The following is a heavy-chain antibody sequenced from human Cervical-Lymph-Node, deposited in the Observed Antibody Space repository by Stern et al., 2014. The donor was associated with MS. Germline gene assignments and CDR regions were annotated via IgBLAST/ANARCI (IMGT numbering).Heavy chain of an antibody. CDR3: ARQRYFDY. CDR1: GYTFTSYW. CDR2: IFPGGSDI. J-gene: IGHJ4*02. V-gene: IGHV5-51*01. Sequence: VQLVQSGPEVKRPGESLKISCQASGYTFTSYWIGWVRQMPGKGLEWIAIIFPGGSDIRYSPSFQGQVPISPDKSSSTAYLQWNNLKASDTAIYYCARQRYFDYWGQGTLVTVSS.